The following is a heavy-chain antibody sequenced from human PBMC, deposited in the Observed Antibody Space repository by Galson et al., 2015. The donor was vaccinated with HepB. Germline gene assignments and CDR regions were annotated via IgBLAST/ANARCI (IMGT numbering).Heavy chain of an antibody. CDR2: IKYDGRST. V-gene: IGHV3-74*01. Sequence: LRLSCAASGFTFSDHWMHWVRQAPGKGLIWVSRIKYDGRSTTYADSVKGRFTISRDNAKNTLSLHMSSLRAEDTAVYFCVTGPSVGSTVKGCFQHWGQGSLVTVSS. D-gene: IGHD1-1*01. J-gene: IGHJ1*01. CDR3: VTGPSVGSTVKGCFQH. CDR1: GFTFSDHW.